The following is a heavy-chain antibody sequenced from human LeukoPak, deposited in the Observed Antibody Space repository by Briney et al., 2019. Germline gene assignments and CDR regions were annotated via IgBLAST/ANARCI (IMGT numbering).Heavy chain of an antibody. J-gene: IGHJ3*02. CDR2: IKKDGSEK. D-gene: IGHD2-2*01. CDR1: GFTFSDFW. CDR3: ARDIKGQYQDAFDI. Sequence: GGSLRLSCAASGFTFSDFWMSWVRQAPGKGLEWVANIKKDGSEKYYVDSVEGRFTISRDNAKNSLYLQMSSLRAEDTAVYYCARDIKGQYQDAFDIWGQGTMVTVSS. V-gene: IGHV3-7*01.